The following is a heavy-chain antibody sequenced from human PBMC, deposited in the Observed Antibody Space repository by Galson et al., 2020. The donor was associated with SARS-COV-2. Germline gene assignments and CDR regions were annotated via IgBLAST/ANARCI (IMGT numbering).Heavy chain of an antibody. CDR3: ATSSAICTGNWFDP. CDR2: FDPEDGET. Sequence: ASVKVSCKVSGYTLTELSMHWVRQAPGKGLEWMGGFDPEDGETIYAQKFQGRVTMTEDTSTDTAYMELSSLRSEDTAVYYCATSSAICTGNWFDPWVQGTLVSVSS. J-gene: IGHJ5*02. CDR1: GYTLTELS. D-gene: IGHD2-8*02. V-gene: IGHV1-24*01.